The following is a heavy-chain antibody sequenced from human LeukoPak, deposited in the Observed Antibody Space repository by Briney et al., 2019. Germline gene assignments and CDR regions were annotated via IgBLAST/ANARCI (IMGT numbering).Heavy chain of an antibody. CDR2: IDTSGST. CDR3: ARVGSLSRGRNWFDP. V-gene: IGHV4-4*07. D-gene: IGHD6-13*01. CDR1: GGSISSYF. J-gene: IGHJ5*02. Sequence: PSETLSLTCTVSGGSISSYFCSWIRQPAGKGLEWIGRIDTSGSTNYNPSLKSRVTMSVDTSKNQFSLKLSSVTAADTAVYYCARVGSLSRGRNWFDPWGQGTPVTVSS.